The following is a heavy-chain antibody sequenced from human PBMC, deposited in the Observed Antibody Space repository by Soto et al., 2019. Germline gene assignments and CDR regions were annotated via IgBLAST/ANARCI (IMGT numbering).Heavy chain of an antibody. J-gene: IGHJ4*02. V-gene: IGHV3-21*01. CDR3: ARAEEVATFPFLGGWIGTDY. CDR1: GFTFSSYS. CDR2: ISSSSSYI. Sequence: EVQLVESGGGLVKPGGSLRLSGAASGFTFSSYSMNWVRHAPGKGLEWVSSISSSSSYIYYADSEKGRFTISRDNAKYSLYLQMNSLSAQDTGVYYCARAEEVATFPFLGGWIGTDYWGQGALGTVSS. D-gene: IGHD5-12*01.